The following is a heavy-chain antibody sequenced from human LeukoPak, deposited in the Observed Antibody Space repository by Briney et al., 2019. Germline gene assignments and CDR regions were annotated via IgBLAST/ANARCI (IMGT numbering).Heavy chain of an antibody. D-gene: IGHD2-8*01. CDR2: INGDATAT. CDR3: AKDKWWGASDH. CDR1: GFSFSAHW. V-gene: IGHV3-74*01. Sequence: GGSLRLSCAASGFSFSAHWMHWVRQAPGKGLVWVAQINGDATATNYAGSVKGRFTISRDNAKNTVHLQMSTLTAEDTAAYYCAKDKWWGASDHWGQGSLVTVSS. J-gene: IGHJ4*02.